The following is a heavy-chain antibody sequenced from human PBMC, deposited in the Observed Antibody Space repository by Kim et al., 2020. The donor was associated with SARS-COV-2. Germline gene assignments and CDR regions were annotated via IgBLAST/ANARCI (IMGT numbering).Heavy chain of an antibody. Sequence: GGSLRLSCAASGFTFSGSAMHWVRQASGKGLEWVGRIRNKANSYATAYAASVKGRFTISRDDSKNTAYLQMNSLKTEDTAVYYCTRWDYGDYSARDYWGQGTLVTVSS. CDR1: GFTFSGSA. CDR2: IRNKANSYAT. J-gene: IGHJ4*02. V-gene: IGHV3-73*01. CDR3: TRWDYGDYSARDY. D-gene: IGHD4-17*01.